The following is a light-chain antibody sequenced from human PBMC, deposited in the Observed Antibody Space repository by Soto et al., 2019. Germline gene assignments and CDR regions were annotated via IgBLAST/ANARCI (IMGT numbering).Light chain of an antibody. V-gene: IGLV2-8*01. J-gene: IGLJ2*01. CDR1: SSDIGGFNY. Sequence: QSALTQPASVSGSPGQSITISCNGTSSDIGGFNYVSWYQQHPGKAPTLIIYEVSKRPSGVPDRFSGSKSGNTASLTVSGLQAEDEADYYCSSYAGSNNVVFGGGTKLTVL. CDR3: SSYAGSNNVV. CDR2: EVS.